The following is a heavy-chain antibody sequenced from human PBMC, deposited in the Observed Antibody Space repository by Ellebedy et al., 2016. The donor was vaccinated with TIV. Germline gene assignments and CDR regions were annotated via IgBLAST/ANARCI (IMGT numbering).Heavy chain of an antibody. D-gene: IGHD3-3*01. CDR1: GFTVSNYA. J-gene: IGHJ4*02. CDR2: IRSTGDTT. V-gene: IGHV3-23*01. Sequence: GESLKISXAASGFTVSNYAMSWVRQAPGKGLEWVSAIRSTGDTTYYADSVKGRFTISRDKSKNTLYLQMNSLRVEDTAVYYCAKVRTIAVFGPAYFDYWGQGTLVTVSS. CDR3: AKVRTIAVFGPAYFDY.